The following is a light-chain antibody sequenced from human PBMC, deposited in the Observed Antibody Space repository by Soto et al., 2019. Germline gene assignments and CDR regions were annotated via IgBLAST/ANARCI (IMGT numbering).Light chain of an antibody. CDR1: QSISNN. CDR2: GAS. J-gene: IGKJ4*01. Sequence: EIAMTQSPATLSVSPGERVTLSCKASQSISNNLAWYQQNPGQAPRLLIYGASTRATGIPARFSGSGSGTEFTLTISGLQSEDFAVYFCQQYNNWPPLTFGGGTKVEIK. CDR3: QQYNNWPPLT. V-gene: IGKV3-15*01.